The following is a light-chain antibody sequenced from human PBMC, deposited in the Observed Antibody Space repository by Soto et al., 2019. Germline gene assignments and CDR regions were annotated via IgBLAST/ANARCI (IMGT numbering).Light chain of an antibody. J-gene: IGKJ2*01. CDR1: QGISSY. CDR3: QQFNSYPHT. V-gene: IGKV1-9*01. Sequence: DIPLTQSPSFLSASLGDRVTITCRASQGISSYLAWYQQKPEKAPKLLIHAASTLQSGVPLRFSGSGSGTEFTRTISSLQPEDFATYYCQQFNSYPHTFGQGTKLEIK. CDR2: AAS.